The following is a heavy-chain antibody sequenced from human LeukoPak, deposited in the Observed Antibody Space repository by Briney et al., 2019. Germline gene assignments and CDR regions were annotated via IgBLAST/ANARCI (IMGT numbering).Heavy chain of an antibody. D-gene: IGHD3-3*01. CDR1: GFTFSGYA. Sequence: GGSLRLSCAASGFTFSGYAMNWVRQAPGKGLEWVSLIFASGSTTKYADSVKGRFTISRDNAKNTLYLQMKSLRPVDTAVYSCAKDRKYDFWSGPLNYYGMDVWGQGTTVIVSS. CDR2: IFASGSTT. CDR3: AKDRKYDFWSGPLNYYGMDV. J-gene: IGHJ6*02. V-gene: IGHV3-NL1*01.